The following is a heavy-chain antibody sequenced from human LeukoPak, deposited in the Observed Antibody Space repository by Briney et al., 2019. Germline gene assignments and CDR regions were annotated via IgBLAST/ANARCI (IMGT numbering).Heavy chain of an antibody. CDR3: ARGVKDFWSGQNWFDP. J-gene: IGHJ5*02. Sequence: GSLRLSCAASGFTFSDYSMNWVRQAPGKGLEWIGSIYHSGSTYYNPSLKSRVTIAVDTTKNQSSLKLSSVTAADTAVYYCARGVKDFWSGQNWFDPWGEGTPVSVSS. CDR1: GFTFSDYS. D-gene: IGHD3-3*01. V-gene: IGHV4-38-2*01. CDR2: IYHSGST.